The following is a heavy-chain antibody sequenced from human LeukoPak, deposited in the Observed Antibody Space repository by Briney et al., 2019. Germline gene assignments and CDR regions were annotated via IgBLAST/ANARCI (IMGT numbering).Heavy chain of an antibody. V-gene: IGHV3-30-3*01. CDR1: GFTSSSYA. CDR3: AREGYDILTGYYNPDY. CDR2: ISYDGSNK. J-gene: IGHJ4*02. D-gene: IGHD3-9*01. Sequence: PGGSLRLSCAASGFTSSSYAMHWVRQAPGKGLEWVAVISYDGSNKYYADSVKGRFTISRDNSKNTLYLQMNSLRAEDTAVYYCAREGYDILTGYYNPDYWGQGTLVTVSS.